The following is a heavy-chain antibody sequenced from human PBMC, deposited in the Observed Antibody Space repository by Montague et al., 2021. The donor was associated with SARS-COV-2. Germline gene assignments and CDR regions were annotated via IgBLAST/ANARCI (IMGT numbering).Heavy chain of an antibody. J-gene: IGHJ4*02. V-gene: IGHV4-39*01. CDR1: GGSISSSSYF. CDR2: IYYSGGT. D-gene: IGHD4-17*01. CDR3: ARHLNYRDYGGYDY. Sequence: SETLSLTCSVSGGSISSSSYFWGWIRQPPVKGLEWIGSIYYSGGTYSNSSLKSRVTISVDTSKNQFSLKLSSVTAADTAVYYCARHLNYRDYGGYDYWGQGTLVTVSS.